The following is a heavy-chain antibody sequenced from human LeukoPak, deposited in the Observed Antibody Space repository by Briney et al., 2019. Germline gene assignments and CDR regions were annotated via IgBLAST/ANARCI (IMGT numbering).Heavy chain of an antibody. CDR3: ARDEARVLDY. V-gene: IGHV4-59*01. CDR1: GGPIRNYY. Sequence: SETLSLTCTVSGGPIRNYYWSWIRQPPGKGLEWIGYVYYRGNTDYNPSLESRVTISVDTSKNQFSLKVSSVTAADTAVYYCARDEARVLDYWGQGTLVTVSS. J-gene: IGHJ4*02. CDR2: VYYRGNT.